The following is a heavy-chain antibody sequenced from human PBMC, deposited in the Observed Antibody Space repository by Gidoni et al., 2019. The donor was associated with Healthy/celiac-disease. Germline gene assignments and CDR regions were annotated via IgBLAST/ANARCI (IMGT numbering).Heavy chain of an antibody. CDR3: APLSWYQLPFDY. D-gene: IGHD2-2*01. J-gene: IGHJ4*02. Sequence: QVQLVESGGGVVQPGRSLRLSCAASGFTFSSYGMHWVRQAPGKGLEWVAVISYDGSNKYYADSVKGRFTISRDNSKNTLYLQMNSLRAEDTAVYYCAPLSWYQLPFDYWGQGTLVTVSS. CDR1: GFTFSSYG. CDR2: ISYDGSNK. V-gene: IGHV3-30*03.